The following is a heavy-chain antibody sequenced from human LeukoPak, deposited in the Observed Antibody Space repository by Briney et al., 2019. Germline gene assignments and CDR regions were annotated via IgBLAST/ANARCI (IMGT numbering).Heavy chain of an antibody. D-gene: IGHD4-17*01. CDR2: IYSGGST. CDR3: ARRAGEYSHPYDY. CDR1: GFTVSSNS. J-gene: IGHJ4*02. Sequence: QTGGSLRLSCTVSGFTVSSNSWSWVRQAPGKGLEWVSFIYSGGSTHYSDSVKGRFTISRDNSKNTLYLQMSSLRAEDTAIYYCARRAGEYSHPYDYWGQGTLVTVSS. V-gene: IGHV3-53*01.